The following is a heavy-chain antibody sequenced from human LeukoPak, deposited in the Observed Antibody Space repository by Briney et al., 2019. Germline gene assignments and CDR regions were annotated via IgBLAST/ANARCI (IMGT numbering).Heavy chain of an antibody. J-gene: IGHJ4*02. D-gene: IGHD1-26*01. CDR1: GGSISSSSYY. CDR2: IYYSGST. CDR3: ASPTPYSGSYYSDY. Sequence: SETLSLTRTVSGGSISSSSYYWGWIRQPPGKGLEWIGSIYYSGSTYYNPSLKSRVTISVDTSKNQFSLKLSSVTAADTAVYYCASPTPYSGSYYSDYWGQGTLVTVSS. V-gene: IGHV4-39*01.